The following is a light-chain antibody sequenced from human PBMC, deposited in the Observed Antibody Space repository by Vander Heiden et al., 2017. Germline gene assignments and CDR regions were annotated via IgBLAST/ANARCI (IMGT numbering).Light chain of an antibody. CDR3: HCYKNWPLPA. CDR1: QSVSSN. V-gene: IGKV3-15*01. Sequence: EIVMTQSPPTLSVSPGERATLSCRASQSVSSNLAWYQQKPGQAPRPLIHGASTRALRIAVPLSGSGSGTGSDLTITIRQLEPFEVSTYHCYKNWPLPAFGQGTKLEIK. CDR2: GAS. J-gene: IGKJ2*01.